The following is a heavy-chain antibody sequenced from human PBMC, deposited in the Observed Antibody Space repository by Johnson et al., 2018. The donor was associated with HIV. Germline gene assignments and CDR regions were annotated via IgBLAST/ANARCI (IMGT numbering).Heavy chain of an antibody. CDR2: ISYDGSNK. CDR3: ARSSGYDGTDAFDI. CDR1: GFTFSSYA. D-gene: IGHD3-22*01. J-gene: IGHJ3*02. Sequence: QVQLVESGGGVVQPGRSLRLSCAASGFTFSSYAMHWVRQAPGKGLAWVAVISYDGSNKYYADSVKGRFTISRDNSKNTLYLQMNSLRPEDTDLYYCARSSGYDGTDAFDIWGQGTMVTVSS. V-gene: IGHV3-30-3*01.